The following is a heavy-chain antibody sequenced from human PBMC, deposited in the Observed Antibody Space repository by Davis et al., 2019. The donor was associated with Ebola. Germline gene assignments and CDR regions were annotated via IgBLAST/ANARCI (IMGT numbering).Heavy chain of an antibody. CDR2: IYHSGGT. CDR3: ARRIAAAFFDY. D-gene: IGHD6-13*01. J-gene: IGHJ4*02. V-gene: IGHV4-30-2*01. Sequence: SETLPLTCAVSGGSISSGGYSWSWIRQPPGKGLEWIGYIYHSGGTYYNPSLKSRVTISVDRSKNQFSLKLSSVTAADTAVYYCARRIAAAFFDYWGQGTLVTVSS. CDR1: GGSISSGGYS.